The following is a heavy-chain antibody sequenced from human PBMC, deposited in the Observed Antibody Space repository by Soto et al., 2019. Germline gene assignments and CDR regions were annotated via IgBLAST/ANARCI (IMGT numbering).Heavy chain of an antibody. V-gene: IGHV4-61*01. CDR3: AREGLYRVAVAGTRYNWFDP. CDR1: GGSVSSGSYY. D-gene: IGHD6-19*01. J-gene: IGHJ5*02. CDR2: IYYSGST. Sequence: SETLSLTCTVSGGSVSSGSYYWSWIRQPPGKGLEWIGYIYYSGSTNYNPSLKSRVTISVDTSKNQFSLKLSSVTAADTAVYYCAREGLYRVAVAGTRYNWFDPWGQGTLVTVSS.